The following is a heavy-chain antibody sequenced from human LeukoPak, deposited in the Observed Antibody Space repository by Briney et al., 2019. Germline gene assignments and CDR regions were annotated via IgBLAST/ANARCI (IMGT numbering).Heavy chain of an antibody. V-gene: IGHV5-51*01. Sequence: GDSLKISCKGSGYSINNYWIGWVRQMPGKGLEWMGIIYPADSDIRYSPSFQGQVTISADKSISTAYLQWSSLKASDTAMYYCAKTYYYDSSGYYPFDYWGQGTLVTVSS. CDR3: AKTYYYDSSGYYPFDY. CDR1: GYSINNYW. CDR2: IYPADSDI. D-gene: IGHD3-22*01. J-gene: IGHJ4*02.